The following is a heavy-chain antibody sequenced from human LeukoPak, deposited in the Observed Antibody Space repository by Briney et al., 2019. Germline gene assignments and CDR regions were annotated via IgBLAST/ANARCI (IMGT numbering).Heavy chain of an antibody. CDR2: INHSGST. CDR1: GFTVSNNY. D-gene: IGHD6-13*01. J-gene: IGHJ6*02. V-gene: IGHV4-34*01. CDR3: ARLESRQQLPGGSMDV. Sequence: GSLRLSCVVSGFTVSNNYMSWVRQAPGKGLEWIGEINHSGSTNYNPSLKSRVTISVDTSKNQFSLKLSSVTAADTAVYYCARLESRQQLPGGSMDVWGQGTTVTVSS.